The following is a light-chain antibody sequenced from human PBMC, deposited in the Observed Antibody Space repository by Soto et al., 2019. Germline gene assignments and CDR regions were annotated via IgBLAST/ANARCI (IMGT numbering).Light chain of an antibody. J-gene: IGKJ5*01. CDR2: AAS. CDR3: QQSYSTPIT. Sequence: DFHLTQSPSSLSASVGDRVTITCRASQSISSYLNWYQQKPGKAPKLLIYAASSLQSGVPSRFSGSGSGTDFTLTISSLQPEDFATYYCQQSYSTPITFGQGTRLEIK. CDR1: QSISSY. V-gene: IGKV1-39*01.